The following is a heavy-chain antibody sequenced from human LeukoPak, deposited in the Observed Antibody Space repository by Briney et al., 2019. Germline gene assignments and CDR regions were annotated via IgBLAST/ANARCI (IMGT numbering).Heavy chain of an antibody. CDR3: ARALTYYYDSSGVGGQDFDF. CDR2: ISGSGGST. Sequence: PGGSLRLSCTASGFTFSSYGMSWVRQAPGKGLEWVSAISGSGGSTYYADSVKGRFTISRDNSKNTLYLQMNSLRAEDTAVYYCARALTYYYDSSGVGGQDFDFWGQGTLVTVSS. V-gene: IGHV3-23*01. J-gene: IGHJ4*02. CDR1: GFTFSSYG. D-gene: IGHD3-22*01.